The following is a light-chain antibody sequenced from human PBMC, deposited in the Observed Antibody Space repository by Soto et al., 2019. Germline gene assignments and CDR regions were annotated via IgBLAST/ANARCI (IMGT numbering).Light chain of an antibody. Sequence: DIQMTQSPSTLSASVGDRVTIACRASQPISKWLAWYQQKPGKAPKVLIWDAYTLQRGVPSRFSGSGSGTEFTLTISCLQPDDFATYYCQQYNGHSTWTFGPGTKVDI. CDR1: QPISKW. CDR3: QQYNGHSTWT. J-gene: IGKJ1*01. V-gene: IGKV1-5*01. CDR2: DAY.